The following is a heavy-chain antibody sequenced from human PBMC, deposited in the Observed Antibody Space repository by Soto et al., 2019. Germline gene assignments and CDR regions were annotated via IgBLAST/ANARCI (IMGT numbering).Heavy chain of an antibody. CDR3: AIYGDTAMVTDGPYYYYLDV. Sequence: QLQLQESGPGLVKPSETLSLTCTVSGGSISSSSYYWGWIRQPPGKGLEWIGSIYYSGSTYYNPSLKSQVPISVDTSKNQFSLKLSSVTAADTAVYYCAIYGDTAMVTDGPYYYYLDVWGKGTTVTVSS. CDR2: IYYSGST. V-gene: IGHV4-39*01. CDR1: GGSISSSSYY. D-gene: IGHD5-18*01. J-gene: IGHJ6*03.